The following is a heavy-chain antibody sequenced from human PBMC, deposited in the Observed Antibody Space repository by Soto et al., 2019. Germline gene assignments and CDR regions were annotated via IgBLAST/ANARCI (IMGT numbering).Heavy chain of an antibody. CDR1: GFTFSNAW. CDR3: TPDLGSGGSWLYYYGMEV. CDR2: IKSKTDGGTT. D-gene: IGHD2-15*01. V-gene: IGHV3-15*07. J-gene: IGHJ6*02. Sequence: GGSLRLSCAASGFTFSNAWMSWVRQAPGKGLEWVGRIKSKTDGGTTDYAAPVKGRFTISRDDSKNTLYLQMNSLKTEDTAVYYCTPDLGSGGSWLYYYGMEVWGQGTTVTVSS.